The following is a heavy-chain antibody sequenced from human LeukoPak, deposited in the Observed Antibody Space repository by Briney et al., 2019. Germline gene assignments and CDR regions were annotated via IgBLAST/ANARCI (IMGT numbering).Heavy chain of an antibody. CDR2: ISSSSSYI. Sequence: GGSLRLSCAASGFTFSSYSMNWVRQAPGKGLEWVSSISSSSSYIYYADSVKGRFTISRDNAKNSLYQQMNSLRAEDTAVYYCARAGRNDYGDYADYWGQGTLVTVSS. CDR1: GFTFSSYS. CDR3: ARAGRNDYGDYADY. V-gene: IGHV3-21*01. J-gene: IGHJ4*02. D-gene: IGHD4-17*01.